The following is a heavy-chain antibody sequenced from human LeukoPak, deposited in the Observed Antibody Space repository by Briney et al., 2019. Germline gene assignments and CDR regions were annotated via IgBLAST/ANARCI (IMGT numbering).Heavy chain of an antibody. D-gene: IGHD3-10*01. CDR1: GFTFSSYA. CDR2: ISGSGGST. CDR3: AKDRAAASRYGSDFDY. V-gene: IGHV3-23*01. Sequence: SGGSLRLSCAASGFTFSSYAMSWVRQAPGKGLEWVSAISGSGGSTYYADSVKGRFTISRDNSKNTLYLQMNSLRAEDTAVYYCAKDRAAASRYGSDFDYWGQVTLVTVSS. J-gene: IGHJ4*02.